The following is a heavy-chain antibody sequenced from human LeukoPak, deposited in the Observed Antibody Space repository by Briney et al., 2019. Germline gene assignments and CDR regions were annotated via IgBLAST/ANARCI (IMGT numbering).Heavy chain of an antibody. CDR3: ARDQYCSSTSCYTGYNWFDP. V-gene: IGHV4-4*07. CDR1: GGSISSYY. J-gene: IGHJ5*02. D-gene: IGHD2-2*02. CDR2: IYTSGST. Sequence: SETLSLTCTVSGGSISSYYWSWIRQPARKGLEWIGRIYTSGSTNYNPSLTSRVTMSVDTSKNQFSLKLSSVTAADTAVYYCARDQYCSSTSCYTGYNWFDPWGQGTLVTVSS.